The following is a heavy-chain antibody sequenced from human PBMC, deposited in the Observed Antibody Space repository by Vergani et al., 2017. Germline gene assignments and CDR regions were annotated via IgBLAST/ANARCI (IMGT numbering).Heavy chain of an antibody. V-gene: IGHV4-61*02. CDR3: ARARGERITMVRGVILAWFDP. Sequence: QVQLQESGPGLAKPSQTLSLTCTVSGGSISSGSYYWSWIRQPAGKGLEWIGRIYTSGSTNYNPSLKSRVTISVDTSKNQFSLKLSSVTAADTAVYYCARARGERITMVRGVILAWFDPWGQGTLVTVSS. CDR2: IYTSGST. D-gene: IGHD3-10*01. J-gene: IGHJ5*02. CDR1: GGSISSGSYY.